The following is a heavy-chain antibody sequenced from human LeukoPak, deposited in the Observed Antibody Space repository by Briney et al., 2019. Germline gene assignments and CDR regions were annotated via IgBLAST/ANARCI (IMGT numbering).Heavy chain of an antibody. D-gene: IGHD3-10*01. Sequence: SETLSLTCTVSGGSISSYYWSWIRQPPGKGLEWIGYIYYSGSTNYNPSLKSRVTISVDTSKNQFSLKLSSVTAADTAVYYCARLGSLNFAPLDYWGQGTLVTVSS. J-gene: IGHJ4*02. CDR1: GGSISSYY. CDR3: ARLGSLNFAPLDY. V-gene: IGHV4-59*01. CDR2: IYYSGST.